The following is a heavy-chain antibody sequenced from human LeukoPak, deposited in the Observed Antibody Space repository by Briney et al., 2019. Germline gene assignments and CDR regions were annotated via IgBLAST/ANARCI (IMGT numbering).Heavy chain of an antibody. CDR2: IRYDGSNK. D-gene: IGHD3-16*01. CDR1: GFTFSSYG. CDR3: AKDSSAKGEYFDY. Sequence: PGGSLRLSCAASGFTFSSYGMHWVRQAPGKGLEWVAFIRYDGSNKYYADSVKGRFTVSRDNSKNTLYLQMNSLRAEDTAVYYCAKDSSAKGEYFDYWGQGTLVTVSS. J-gene: IGHJ4*02. V-gene: IGHV3-30*02.